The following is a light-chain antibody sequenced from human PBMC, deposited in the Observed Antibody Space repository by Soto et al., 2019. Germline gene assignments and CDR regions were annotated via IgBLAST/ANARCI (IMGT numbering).Light chain of an antibody. J-gene: IGLJ3*02. CDR3: AAWDDNLSGWV. CDR1: SSNIGSNY. CDR2: RNN. V-gene: IGLV1-47*01. Sequence: QSVLTQPASASGTPGQRVTISCSGSSSNIGSNYLYWYQQLPRTAPQLLIYRNNQRPSGVPDRFSGSKSGTSASLAITGLRSEDEADYYCAAWDDNLSGWVFGGGTKLTVL.